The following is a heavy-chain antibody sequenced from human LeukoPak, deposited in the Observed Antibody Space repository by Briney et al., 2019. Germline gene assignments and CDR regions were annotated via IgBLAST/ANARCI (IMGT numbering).Heavy chain of an antibody. V-gene: IGHV3-74*01. CDR3: TRGRADYFQY. CDR1: GFTFNSHH. D-gene: IGHD6-13*01. J-gene: IGHJ1*01. Sequence: GGSLRLSCAASGFTFNSHHMNWVRHAPGKGLVWVSRINGDGSFTDYADSVKGRFTISRDNAKNTLYLQMNSLRADDTAVYYCTRGRADYFQYWGQGTLVTVSS. CDR2: INGDGSFT.